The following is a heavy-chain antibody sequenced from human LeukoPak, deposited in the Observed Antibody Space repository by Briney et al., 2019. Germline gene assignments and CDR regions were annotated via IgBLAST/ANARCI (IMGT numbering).Heavy chain of an antibody. D-gene: IGHD6-13*01. CDR1: GYSISSGYY. J-gene: IGHJ6*03. CDR3: ARGPRGEQLVYRYYYYYYMDV. CDR2: IFRSGTT. V-gene: IGHV4-38-2*02. Sequence: SETLSLTCTVSGYSISSGYYWGWIRQPPGKGLEWIGSIFRSGTTYYNPSLRSRVTISVDTSKNQFSLKLSSVTAADTAVYYCARGPRGEQLVYRYYYYYYMDVWGKGTTVTVSS.